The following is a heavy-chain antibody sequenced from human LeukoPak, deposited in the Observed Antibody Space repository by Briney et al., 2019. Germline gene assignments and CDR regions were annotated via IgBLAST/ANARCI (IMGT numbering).Heavy chain of an antibody. CDR3: ARQGPGYCGSTRCYGIGH. CDR2: INTNTGNP. D-gene: IGHD2-2*01. CDR1: GYTFTSYG. V-gene: IGHV7-4-1*02. J-gene: IGHJ4*02. Sequence: ASVKVSCKASGYTFTSYGMNWVRQAPGQGLEWMGWINTNTGNPTYAQGFTGRFVLSLDTSVSTTYLQISSLEAEDTAVYYCARQGPGYCGSTRCYGIGHWGQGTLVTVSS.